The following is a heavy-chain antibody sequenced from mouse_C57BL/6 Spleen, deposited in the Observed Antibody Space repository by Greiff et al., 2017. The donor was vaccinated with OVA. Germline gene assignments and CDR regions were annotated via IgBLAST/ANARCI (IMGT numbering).Heavy chain of an antibody. CDR2: INPGSGGT. CDR3: ARSSITTVVYDY. V-gene: IGHV1-54*01. CDR1: GYAFTNYL. D-gene: IGHD1-1*01. Sequence: VQLQQSGAELVRPGTSVKVSCKASGYAFTNYLIEWVKQRPGQGLEWIGVINPGSGGTNYNEKFKGKATLTADKSTSTAYMQLSSLTSEDSAVYFCARSSITTVVYDYWGQGTTLTVSS. J-gene: IGHJ2*01.